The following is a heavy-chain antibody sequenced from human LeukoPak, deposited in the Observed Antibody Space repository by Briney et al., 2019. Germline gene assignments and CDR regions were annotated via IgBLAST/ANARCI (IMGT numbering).Heavy chain of an antibody. Sequence: GGSLRLSCAASGFTFSSYSMNWVRQAPGKGLEWVSSISSSSSYIYYADSVKGRFTISKNSAKNSLYLQMNTLRVEDTAMYYCASLDTAKQPLANHWGQGTLVTVSS. J-gene: IGHJ5*02. CDR3: ASLDTAKQPLANH. CDR2: ISSSSSYI. CDR1: GFTFSSYS. D-gene: IGHD5-18*01. V-gene: IGHV3-21*04.